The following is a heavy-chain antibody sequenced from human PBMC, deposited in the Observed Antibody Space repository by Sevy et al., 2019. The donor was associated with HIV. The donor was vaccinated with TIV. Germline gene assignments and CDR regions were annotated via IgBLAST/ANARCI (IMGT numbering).Heavy chain of an antibody. CDR3: ARSGAFDI. V-gene: IGHV4-59*01. D-gene: IGHD6-25*01. Sequence: SETLSLTCTVSGGSISSYYWSWIRQPPGKGLEWIGYIYYSGSTTYNPSLKSRVTISVDTSKNQFSLKLSSVTAADTAVYYCARSGAFDIWGQGTMVTVSS. CDR1: GGSISSYY. J-gene: IGHJ3*02. CDR2: IYYSGST.